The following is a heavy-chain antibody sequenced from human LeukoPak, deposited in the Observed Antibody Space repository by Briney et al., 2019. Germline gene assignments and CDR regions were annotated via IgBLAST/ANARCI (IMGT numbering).Heavy chain of an antibody. V-gene: IGHV4-30-4*01. Sequence: SETLSLTCTVSGGSISSGDYYWSWIRQPPGKGLEWIGYIYYSGSTYYNPSLKSRVTISVDTSKNQFSLKLSSVTAADTAVYYCARHRHSSGWYYYYYGMDVWGQGTTVTVSS. CDR2: IYYSGST. J-gene: IGHJ6*02. D-gene: IGHD6-19*01. CDR3: ARHRHSSGWYYYYYGMDV. CDR1: GGSISSGDYY.